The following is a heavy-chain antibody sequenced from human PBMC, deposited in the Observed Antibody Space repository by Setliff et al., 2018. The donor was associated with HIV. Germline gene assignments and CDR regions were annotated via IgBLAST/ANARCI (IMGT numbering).Heavy chain of an antibody. CDR3: ARLRITMIMMLNYFDY. V-gene: IGHV4-30-2*01. CDR1: GGFISTGGYS. CDR2: IYHSGNT. D-gene: IGHD3-22*01. J-gene: IGHJ4*02. Sequence: KPSETLSLTCTVSGGFISTGGYSWSRIRQPPGKGLEWIGYIYHSGNTYYNPSLKSRVTMSVDTSKNQFSLRLTSVTAADTAVYFCARLRITMIMMLNYFDYWGQGTLVTVSS.